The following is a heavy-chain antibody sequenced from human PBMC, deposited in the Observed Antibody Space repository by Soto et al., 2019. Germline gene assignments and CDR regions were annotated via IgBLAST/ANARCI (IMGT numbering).Heavy chain of an antibody. J-gene: IGHJ4*02. Sequence: TSETLSLTCAVSGGSISSSNWWSWVRQPPGKGLEWIGEIYHSGSTNYNPSLKSRVTISVDKSKNQFSLKLSSVAAADTAVYYCARVGYDFWSGYYTEIDYWGQGTLVTVSS. CDR2: IYHSGST. V-gene: IGHV4-4*02. CDR1: GGSISSSNW. CDR3: ARVGYDFWSGYYTEIDY. D-gene: IGHD3-3*01.